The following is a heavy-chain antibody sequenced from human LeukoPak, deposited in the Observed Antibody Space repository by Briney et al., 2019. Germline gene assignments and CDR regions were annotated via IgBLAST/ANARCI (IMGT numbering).Heavy chain of an antibody. CDR1: GFTFSSYA. V-gene: IGHV3-30*04. J-gene: IGHJ4*02. D-gene: IGHD3-22*01. Sequence: GGSLRLSCAASGFTFSSYAMHWVRQAPGKGLEWVAVISYDGSNKYYADSVKGRFTISRDNSKNTLYLQMNSLRAEDTAVYYCAKASYYYDSSGYSYWGQGTLVTVSS. CDR3: AKASYYYDSSGYSY. CDR2: ISYDGSNK.